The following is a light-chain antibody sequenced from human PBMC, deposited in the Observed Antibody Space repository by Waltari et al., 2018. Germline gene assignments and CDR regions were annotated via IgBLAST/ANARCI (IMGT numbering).Light chain of an antibody. V-gene: IGKV3-20*01. CDR1: QSVSRT. Sequence: EIVLTQSPGTLSLSPGERATLSCRTSQSVSRTLAWYQQKPGQAPRLLIYAASSRATGIPDRFSGSGSGTDFSLTISRLEPEDFAVYYCQHYATLPVTFGPGTKVEIK. CDR2: AAS. CDR3: QHYATLPVT. J-gene: IGKJ1*01.